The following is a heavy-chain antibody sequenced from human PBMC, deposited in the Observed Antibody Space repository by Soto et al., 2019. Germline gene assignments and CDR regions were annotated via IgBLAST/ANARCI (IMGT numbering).Heavy chain of an antibody. D-gene: IGHD6-19*01. V-gene: IGHV4-31*03. Sequence: SETLSLTCFVSGYSITAGGYYWSWIRHHPGKGLEWIGSFYSSGSIIYNPSLRSRVSVSGDTSSNQFSMSLTSVTAADTARYYCARMYSSGSGWFHPWGQGTLVTVSS. CDR3: ARMYSSGSGWFHP. CDR2: FYSSGSI. CDR1: GYSITAGGYY. J-gene: IGHJ5*02.